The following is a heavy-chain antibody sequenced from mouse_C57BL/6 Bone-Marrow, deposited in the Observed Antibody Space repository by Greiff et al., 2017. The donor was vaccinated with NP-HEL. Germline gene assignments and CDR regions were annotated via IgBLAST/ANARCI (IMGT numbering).Heavy chain of an antibody. CDR3: ARKSNWAWFAY. V-gene: IGHV1-4*01. J-gene: IGHJ3*01. D-gene: IGHD4-1*02. CDR1: GYTFTSYT. CDR2: INPSSGYT. Sequence: VQGVESGAELARPGASVKMSCKASGYTFTSYTMHWVKQRPGQGLEWIGYINPSSGYTKYNQKFKDKATLTADKSSSTAYMQLSSLTSEDSAVYYCARKSNWAWFAYWGQGTLVTVSA.